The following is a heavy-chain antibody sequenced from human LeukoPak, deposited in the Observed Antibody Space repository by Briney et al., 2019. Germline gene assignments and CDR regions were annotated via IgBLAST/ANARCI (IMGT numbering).Heavy chain of an antibody. Sequence: PGGSLSPSCAAPGFSFSNFGMSGVRQAPGEGREWVSAISDNSGITDSVDSVKGRFTISRDNSKNTLYLQMNSLRAEDTALYYCAKGTGKGVYFDYWGQGTLVTVSS. CDR3: AKGTGKGVYFDY. CDR1: GFSFSNFG. D-gene: IGHD1-1*01. V-gene: IGHV3-23*01. J-gene: IGHJ4*02. CDR2: ISDNSGIT.